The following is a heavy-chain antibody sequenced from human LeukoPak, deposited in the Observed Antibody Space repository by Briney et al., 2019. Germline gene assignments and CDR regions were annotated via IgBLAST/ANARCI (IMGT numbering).Heavy chain of an antibody. CDR2: ISGSGTST. V-gene: IGHV3-23*01. CDR3: AREVAGRFDY. CDR1: GFTFSNYA. D-gene: IGHD6-19*01. J-gene: IGHJ4*02. Sequence: GGSLRLSCAASGFTFSNYAMSWVRQAPGKGLEWVSGISGSGTSTYYADSVKGRFTISRDNSKNTLYLQMNSLRAEDTAVYYCAREVAGRFDYWGQGTLVTVSS.